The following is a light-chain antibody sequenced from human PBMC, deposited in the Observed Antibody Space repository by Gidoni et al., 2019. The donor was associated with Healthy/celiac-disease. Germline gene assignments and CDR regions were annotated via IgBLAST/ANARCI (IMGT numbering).Light chain of an antibody. J-gene: IGKJ4*01. CDR2: GAS. Sequence: EIVLTQSPGTLSLSPGERATLSCRASQSVSSNYLAWYQQKPGQAPRLLIFGASRRATGIPDRFSGSGSGTDFTLTISRLEPEDFAVYYCQQYGSSPRLTFGGGTKVEI. CDR1: QSVSSNY. V-gene: IGKV3-20*01. CDR3: QQYGSSPRLT.